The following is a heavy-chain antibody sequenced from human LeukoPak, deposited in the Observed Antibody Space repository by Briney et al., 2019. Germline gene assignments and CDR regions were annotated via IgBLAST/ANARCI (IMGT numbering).Heavy chain of an antibody. CDR2: IYSGDNT. CDR1: GFTVSNNY. V-gene: IGHV3-66*02. D-gene: IGHD3-16*01. CDR3: AGRRVLDASFDY. J-gene: IGHJ4*02. Sequence: GGSLRLSCATSGFTVSNNYMSWVRQAPGKGLEWVSVIYSGDNTYYVESVKGRFTISRDNSKNTLFLQMNRLRAEDTAVYYCAGRRVLDASFDYWGQGTLVTVSS.